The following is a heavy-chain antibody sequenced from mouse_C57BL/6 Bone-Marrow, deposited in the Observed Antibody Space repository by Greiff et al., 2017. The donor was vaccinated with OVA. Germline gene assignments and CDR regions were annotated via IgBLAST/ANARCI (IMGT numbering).Heavy chain of an antibody. Sequence: EVQVVGSGGGLVKPGGSLKLSCAASGFTFSSYAMSWVRQTPEKRLEWVATISDGGSYTYYPDNVKGRFTISRDNAKNNLYLQMSHLKSEDTAMYYCARDGGAYWGQGTLVTVSA. CDR3: ARDGGAY. CDR2: ISDGGSYT. J-gene: IGHJ3*01. V-gene: IGHV5-4*01. CDR1: GFTFSSYA.